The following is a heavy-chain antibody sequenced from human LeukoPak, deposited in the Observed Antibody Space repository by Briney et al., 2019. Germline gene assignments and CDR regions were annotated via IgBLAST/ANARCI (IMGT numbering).Heavy chain of an antibody. D-gene: IGHD3-3*01. V-gene: IGHV4-39*01. CDR2: IYYSGST. J-gene: IGHJ4*02. Sequence: SETLSLTCTVSGASIRSSSYYWGWIRQPPGKGLEWMGSIYYSGSTYYNPSLKSRVTISVDTSKNQFSLKLSSVTAADTAVYYCARAPNYDFWSGYTPDYWGQGTLVTVSS. CDR3: ARAPNYDFWSGYTPDY. CDR1: GASIRSSSYY.